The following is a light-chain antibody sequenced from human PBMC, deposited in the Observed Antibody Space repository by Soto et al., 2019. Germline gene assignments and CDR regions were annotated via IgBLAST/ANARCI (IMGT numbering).Light chain of an antibody. CDR1: SSDVGNDNF. CDR2: EFS. CDR3: SSYTTIYTLFVV. V-gene: IGLV2-14*01. Sequence: QSVMTQAASVSGSPGQSITISCTGTSSDVGNDNFVSWYQHHPGKAPKLIIYEFSYRPSGVSHRFSGSKSGNPPSLTISGLQSEDEADYYCSSYTTIYTLFVVFGNWTKVTVL. J-gene: IGLJ1*01.